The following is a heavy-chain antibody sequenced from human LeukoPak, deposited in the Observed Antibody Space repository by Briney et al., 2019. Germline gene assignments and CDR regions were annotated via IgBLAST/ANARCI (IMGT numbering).Heavy chain of an antibody. CDR3: TRGLHYYDSSGYMGGY. CDR2: ISYDGSNK. V-gene: IGHV3-30-3*01. Sequence: PGGSLRLSCAASGFTFSSYAMHWVRQAPGKGLEWVAVISYDGSNKYYAGSVKGRFTISRDNSKNTLYLQMNSLRAEDTAVYYCTRGLHYYDSSGYMGGYWGQGTLVTVSS. D-gene: IGHD3-22*01. J-gene: IGHJ4*02. CDR1: GFTFSSYA.